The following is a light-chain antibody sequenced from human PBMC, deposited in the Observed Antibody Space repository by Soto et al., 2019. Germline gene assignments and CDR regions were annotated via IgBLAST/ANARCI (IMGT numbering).Light chain of an antibody. CDR3: QQRSDWPPT. J-gene: IGKJ1*01. Sequence: EVVLTKSQATLSLSPGERATLSCRASQTVGSYLAWFRQTPGQAPRLLIYDTSIRATGIPARFSGSGSGTDFTLTISSLEAEDFAVYYCQQRSDWPPTFGQGTKVDIK. V-gene: IGKV3-11*01. CDR2: DTS. CDR1: QTVGSY.